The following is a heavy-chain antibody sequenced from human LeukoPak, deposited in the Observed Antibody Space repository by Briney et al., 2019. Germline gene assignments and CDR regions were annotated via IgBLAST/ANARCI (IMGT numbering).Heavy chain of an antibody. J-gene: IGHJ5*02. CDR2: IYYSGST. CDR3: ARGHARWLHFIGPWFDP. D-gene: IGHD5-24*01. CDR1: GGSISSGDYY. Sequence: PSETLSLTCTVSGGSISSGDYYWSWIRQPTGKGLEWIGYIYYSGSTYYNPSLKSRVTISVDTSKNQFSLKLSSVTAADTAVYYCARGHARWLHFIGPWFDPWGQGTLVTVSS. V-gene: IGHV4-30-4*01.